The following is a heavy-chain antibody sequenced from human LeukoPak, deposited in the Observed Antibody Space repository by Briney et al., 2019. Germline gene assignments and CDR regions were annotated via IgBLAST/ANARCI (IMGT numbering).Heavy chain of an antibody. D-gene: IGHD3-22*01. J-gene: IGHJ4*02. V-gene: IGHV3-7*01. Sequence: PGGSLRLSCAASGFTFSDYYMSWIGQAPGKGLEWVANIKQHGSEKYYVDSVKGRFTISRDNAKNSLYLQMNSLRAEDTAVYYCARRGYYYDSSGYYLGGFDYWGQGTLVTVSS. CDR3: ARRGYYYDSSGYYLGGFDY. CDR2: IKQHGSEK. CDR1: GFTFSDYY.